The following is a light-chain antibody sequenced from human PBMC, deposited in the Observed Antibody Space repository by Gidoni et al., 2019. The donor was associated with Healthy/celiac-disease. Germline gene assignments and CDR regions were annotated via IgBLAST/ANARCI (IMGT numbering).Light chain of an antibody. CDR2: LGS. J-gene: IGKJ2*01. CDR3: MQALHTPYT. V-gene: IGKV2-28*01. Sequence: DIVMTQSPLSLPVTPGDPASISCRSSQSLLHSNGYNYLDWYLQKPGQSPHLLIYLGSNRASGVPDRFSGIGSGTDFTLKISRVEAEDVGVYYCMQALHTPYTFGQGTKLEIK. CDR1: QSLLHSNGYNY.